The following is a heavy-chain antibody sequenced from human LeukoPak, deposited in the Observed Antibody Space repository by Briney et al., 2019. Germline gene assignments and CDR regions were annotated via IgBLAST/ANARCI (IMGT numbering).Heavy chain of an antibody. V-gene: IGHV1-18*01. CDR2: ISAYNGNT. D-gene: IGHD2-15*01. Sequence: ASVKVSCKVSGYTFTSYGISWVRQAPGQGLEWMGWISAYNGNTNYAQKLQGRVTMTTDTSTSTAYMELRSLRSDDTAVYYCARVDIVVVVAGDWFDPWGQGTLVTVSS. CDR1: GYTFTSYG. CDR3: ARVDIVVVVAGDWFDP. J-gene: IGHJ5*02.